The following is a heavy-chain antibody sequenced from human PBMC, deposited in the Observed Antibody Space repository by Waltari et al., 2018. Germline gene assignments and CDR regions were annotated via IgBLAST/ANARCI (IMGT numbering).Heavy chain of an antibody. CDR3: ARDRGPGEYYYGMDV. D-gene: IGHD2-15*01. V-gene: IGHV4-30-4*01. CDR1: GGSISIGDHY. CDR2: VYYTGST. Sequence: QVQLQESGPGLVKSSQTLSLTCTVPGGSISIGDHYWNWIRQSPGKGLEWIGYVYYTGSTYYNPSLKSRLNISVDTSKSQFTLSLYSVTAADTAVYYCARDRGPGEYYYGMDVWGQGTTVIVSS. J-gene: IGHJ6*02.